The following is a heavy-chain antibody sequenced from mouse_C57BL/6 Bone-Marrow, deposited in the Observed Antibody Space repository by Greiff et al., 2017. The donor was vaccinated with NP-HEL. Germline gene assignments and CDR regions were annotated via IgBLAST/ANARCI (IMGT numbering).Heavy chain of an antibody. D-gene: IGHD1-1*01. J-gene: IGHJ2*01. Sequence: QVQLQQSGPELVKPGASVKISCKASGYAFSSSWMNWVKQRPGKGLEWIGRIYPGDGDTNYNGKFKGKATLTADKSSSTAYMQLSSLTSEDSAVYFCAITTVVANYFDYWGQGTTPTVSS. CDR3: AITTVVANYFDY. CDR2: IYPGDGDT. CDR1: GYAFSSSW. V-gene: IGHV1-82*01.